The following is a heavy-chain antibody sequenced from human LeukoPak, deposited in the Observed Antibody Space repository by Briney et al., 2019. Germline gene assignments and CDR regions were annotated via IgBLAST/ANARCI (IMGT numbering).Heavy chain of an antibody. CDR3: ARNLRLGGNWFDP. V-gene: IGHV1-69*13. D-gene: IGHD3-22*01. CDR1: GGTFTSYA. CDR2: IIPISGTT. Sequence: GASVKVSCKTSGGTFTSYAITWVRQAPGQGLEWMGKIIPISGTTNYAQKFQGRVTSTADESTSTAYMELSSLRSEDTALYYCARNLRLGGNWFDPWGQGTLVTVSS. J-gene: IGHJ5*02.